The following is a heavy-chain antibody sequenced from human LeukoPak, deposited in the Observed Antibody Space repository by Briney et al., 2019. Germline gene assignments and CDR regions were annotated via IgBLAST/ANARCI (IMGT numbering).Heavy chain of an antibody. CDR3: TRVLTSSSLGGEY. CDR2: INPDGTTT. CDR1: GFTFSSFW. D-gene: IGHD6-6*01. J-gene: IGHJ4*02. Sequence: GGSLRPSCAASGFTFSSFWMHWVRQAPGKGLVWVSLINPDGTTTNYADSVKGRFTISRDNAKNTLYLQMDSLRAEDTAVYYCTRVLTSSSLGGEYWGQGTLVTVSS. V-gene: IGHV3-74*01.